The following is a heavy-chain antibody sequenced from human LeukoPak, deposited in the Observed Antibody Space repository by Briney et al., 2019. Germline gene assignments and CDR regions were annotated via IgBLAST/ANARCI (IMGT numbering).Heavy chain of an antibody. D-gene: IGHD2-2*01. J-gene: IGHJ4*02. CDR2: INWNGGST. CDR3: ARDPGVVPAAMHFDY. Sequence: GGSLRLSCAASGFTFDDYGMSWVRQAPGKGLEWVSGINWNGGSTGYADSVKGRFTISRDNAKNSLYLQMNSLRAEDTALYYCARDPGVVPAAMHFDYWGQGTLVTVS. V-gene: IGHV3-20*04. CDR1: GFTFDDYG.